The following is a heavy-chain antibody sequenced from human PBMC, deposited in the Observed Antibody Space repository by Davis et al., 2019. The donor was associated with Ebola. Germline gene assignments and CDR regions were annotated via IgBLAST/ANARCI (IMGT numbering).Heavy chain of an antibody. D-gene: IGHD5-24*01. CDR2: IIPILGIA. CDR3: ARVPILRDGYSLRHRSAYYFDY. Sequence: SVTVSCKASGGTFSSYAISWVRQAPGQGLEWMGGIIPILGIANYAQKFQGRVTITADKSTSTAYMELSSLRSEDTAVYYCARVPILRDGYSLRHRSAYYFDYWGQGTLVTVSS. CDR1: GGTFSSYA. V-gene: IGHV1-69*10. J-gene: IGHJ4*02.